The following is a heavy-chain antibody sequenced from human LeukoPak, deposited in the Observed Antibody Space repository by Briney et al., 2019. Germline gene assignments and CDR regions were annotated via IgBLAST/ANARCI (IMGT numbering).Heavy chain of an antibody. Sequence: SGTLSLTCAVSGYSISSGYYWGWIRQPPGKGLEWIGSIYHSGSTYYNPSLKSRVTISVDTSKNQFSLKLSSVTAADTAVYYCASRSGMVAARGPMDVWGKGTTVTVSS. D-gene: IGHD2-15*01. CDR1: GYSISSGYY. CDR3: ASRSGMVAARGPMDV. V-gene: IGHV4-38-2*01. J-gene: IGHJ6*03. CDR2: IYHSGST.